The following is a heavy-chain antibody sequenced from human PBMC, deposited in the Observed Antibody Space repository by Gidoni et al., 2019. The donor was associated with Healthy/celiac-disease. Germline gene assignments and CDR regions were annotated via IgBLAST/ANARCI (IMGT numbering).Heavy chain of an antibody. D-gene: IGHD2-15*01. CDR2: IWYDGSNK. Sequence: QVQLVESGGGGVQPGRSLRLSCAASGFTFSSNGMHWVRQAPGKGLEWVAVIWYDGSNKYFADSVKGRFTISRDNSKNTLYLQMNSLRAEDTAVYYCARDSGYCSGGSCYQGGIYYGMDVWGQGTTVTVSS. CDR1: GFTFSSNG. CDR3: ARDSGYCSGGSCYQGGIYYGMDV. V-gene: IGHV3-33*01. J-gene: IGHJ6*02.